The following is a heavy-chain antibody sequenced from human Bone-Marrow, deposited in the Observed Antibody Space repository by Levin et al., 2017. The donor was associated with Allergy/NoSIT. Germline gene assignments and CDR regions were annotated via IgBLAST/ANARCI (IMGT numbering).Heavy chain of an antibody. D-gene: IGHD3-3*01. CDR1: GVSITTTNHY. V-gene: IGHV4-39*07. CDR2: LFYSGST. J-gene: IGHJ5*02. Sequence: SETLSLTCSVSGVSITTTNHYWAWIRQPPGKGLEWIGSLFYSGSTFYNPSLNSRVTMSLDTSNHQFSLKLSSVTAADTAIYYCATNSFDFLSGYPNWFDPWGQGTLVTVSS. CDR3: ATNSFDFLSGYPNWFDP.